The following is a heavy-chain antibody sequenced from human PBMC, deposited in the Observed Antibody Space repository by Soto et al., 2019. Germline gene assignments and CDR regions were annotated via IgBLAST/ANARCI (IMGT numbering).Heavy chain of an antibody. D-gene: IGHD3-10*01. V-gene: IGHV4-61*01. Sequence: SETLSLTCTVSVVSVSSGSYYCSWIGQPPGKGLEWIGNVNHSGRTNYNPSLKSRATISVDTSKTQFSLKVTSVTAADTAVYYCARGLNLYESGSTDLNGSGGHGNRVTVSS. CDR2: VNHSGRT. J-gene: IGHJ4*01. CDR1: VVSVSSGSYY. CDR3: ARGLNLYESGSTDLNGS.